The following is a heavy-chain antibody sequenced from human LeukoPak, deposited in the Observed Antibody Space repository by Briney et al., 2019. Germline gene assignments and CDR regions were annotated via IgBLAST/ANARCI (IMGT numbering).Heavy chain of an antibody. J-gene: IGHJ6*03. CDR1: GFTFSSYG. V-gene: IGHV3-30*02. CDR3: ARDPPQRAYYYYYMDV. Sequence: GGSLRLSCAASGFTFSSYGMHWVRQAPGKGLEWVAFIRYDGSNKYYADSVKGRFTISRDNSKNTLYLQMNSLRAEDTAVYYCARDPPQRAYYYYYMDVWGKGTTVTVSS. CDR2: IRYDGSNK. D-gene: IGHD5-24*01.